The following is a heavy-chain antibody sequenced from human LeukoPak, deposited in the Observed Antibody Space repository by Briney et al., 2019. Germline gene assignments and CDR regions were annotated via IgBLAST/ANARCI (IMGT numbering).Heavy chain of an antibody. J-gene: IGHJ6*02. CDR1: GFTFSSYA. CDR3: AKSLPNYSSSWYYYGMDV. CDR2: ISGSGGST. Sequence: GGSLRLSCAASGFTFSSYAMSWVRQAPGKGLEWVSAISGSGGSTYYADSVKGRFTISRDNSKNTLYLQMYSLRAEDTAVYYCAKSLPNYSSSWYYYGMDVWGQGTTVTVSS. V-gene: IGHV3-23*01. D-gene: IGHD6-13*01.